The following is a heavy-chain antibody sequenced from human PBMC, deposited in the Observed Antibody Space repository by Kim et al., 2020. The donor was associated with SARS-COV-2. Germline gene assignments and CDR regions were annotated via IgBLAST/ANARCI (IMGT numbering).Heavy chain of an antibody. J-gene: IGHJ5*02. CDR1: GGSISSYY. CDR3: ARVDHRGSSSLFDP. D-gene: IGHD6-13*01. Sequence: SETLSLTCTVSGGSISSYYWSWIRQPPGKGLEWIGYIYYSGSTNYKPSLKSRVTISVDTSKNQFSLKLSSVTAADTAVYYCARVDHRGSSSLFDPWGQGTLVTVSS. CDR2: IYYSGST. V-gene: IGHV4-59*01.